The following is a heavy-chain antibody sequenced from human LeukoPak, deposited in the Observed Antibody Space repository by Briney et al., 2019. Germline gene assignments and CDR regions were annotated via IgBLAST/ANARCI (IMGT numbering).Heavy chain of an antibody. CDR3: ARDKDIVVVPAHKKGTVFDP. CDR1: GGTFSSYA. Sequence: SVKVSCKASGGTFSSYAISWVRQAPGQGLEWMGGIIPIFGTANYAQKFQGRVTITADESTSTAHMELSSLRSEDTAVYYCARDKDIVVVPAHKKGTVFDPWGQGTLVTVSS. V-gene: IGHV1-69*01. J-gene: IGHJ5*02. CDR2: IIPIFGTA. D-gene: IGHD2-2*01.